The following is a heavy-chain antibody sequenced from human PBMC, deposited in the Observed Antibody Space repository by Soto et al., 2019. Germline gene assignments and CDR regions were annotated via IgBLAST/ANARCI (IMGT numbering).Heavy chain of an antibody. V-gene: IGHV3-23*01. Sequence: EVQVLESGGGLVQPGGSLRLSCTTSGFTFSNYAMSWVRQAPGKGLAWVSRISGGSGNIDYADSVKGRFTISRDNSKNTRYLQTTGLRADDTAVYYFAKVGGYTYGRLDYWGQGTLVTVSP. D-gene: IGHD5-18*01. CDR2: ISGGSGNI. J-gene: IGHJ4*02. CDR1: GFTFSNYA. CDR3: AKVGGYTYGRLDY.